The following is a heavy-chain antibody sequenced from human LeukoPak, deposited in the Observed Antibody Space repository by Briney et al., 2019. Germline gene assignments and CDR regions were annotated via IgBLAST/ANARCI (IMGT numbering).Heavy chain of an antibody. Sequence: GGSLRLSCAASGFIFSNYAMSWVRQAPGKGLEWVSASSGSGSSTFYTDSVKGRFTISRDNSKNTLYLQMNSLRAEDTAVYYCTRASVAGRHYFDYWGQGTLVTVSS. V-gene: IGHV3-23*01. CDR1: GFIFSNYA. CDR2: SSGSGSST. CDR3: TRASVAGRHYFDY. D-gene: IGHD6-19*01. J-gene: IGHJ4*02.